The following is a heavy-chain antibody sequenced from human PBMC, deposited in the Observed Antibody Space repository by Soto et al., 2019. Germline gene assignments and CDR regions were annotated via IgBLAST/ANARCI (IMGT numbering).Heavy chain of an antibody. CDR3: ARGRRSGDGYNPTETYYFDY. J-gene: IGHJ4*02. CDR2: IWYDGSNK. V-gene: IGHV3-33*01. Sequence: GGSLRLSCAASGFNFSSYGMHWVRQAPGKGLEWVAVIWYDGSNKYYADSVKGRFTISRDNSKNTLYLQMNSLRAEDTAVYYCARGRRSGDGYNPTETYYFDYWGQGTLVTVSS. D-gene: IGHD5-12*01. CDR1: GFNFSSYG.